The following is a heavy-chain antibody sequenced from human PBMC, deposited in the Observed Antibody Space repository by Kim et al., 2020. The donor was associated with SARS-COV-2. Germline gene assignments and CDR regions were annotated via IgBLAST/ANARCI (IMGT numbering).Heavy chain of an antibody. J-gene: IGHJ6*02. Sequence: SRVTISVDTSKNQFSLKLGSVTAADTAVYYCARDMGGYEYSYYYYGMDVWGQGTTVTVSS. D-gene: IGHD3-22*01. CDR3: ARDMGGYEYSYYYYGMDV. V-gene: IGHV4-59*01.